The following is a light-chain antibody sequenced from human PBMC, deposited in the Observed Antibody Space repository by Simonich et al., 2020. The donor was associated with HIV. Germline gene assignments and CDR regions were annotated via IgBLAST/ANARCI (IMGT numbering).Light chain of an antibody. CDR1: SSNIGSNT. V-gene: IGLV1-44*01. Sequence: QSVLTQPPSASGTPGQRVTISCSGSSSNIGSNTVNGYQQLPGTAPKPLIYRNNQRPSGVPDRVSGSKSGTSASLAISGLQSEDEADYYCAAWDASLNGRVFGGGTKLTVL. CDR2: RNN. CDR3: AAWDASLNGRV. J-gene: IGLJ2*01.